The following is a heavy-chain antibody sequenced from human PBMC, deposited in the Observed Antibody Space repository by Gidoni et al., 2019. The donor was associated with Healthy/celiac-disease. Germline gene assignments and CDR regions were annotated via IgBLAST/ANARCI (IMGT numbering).Heavy chain of an antibody. CDR2: IKSKTDGGTT. CDR3: TTAGSGGASGAFDI. V-gene: IGHV3-15*01. Sequence: EVQLVESGGGLVKPGGSLRLSCAASGFTFSNAWMSWVRQAPGKGLEWVGRIKSKTDGGTTDYAAPVKGRFTISRDDSKNTLYLQMNSLKTEDTAVYYCTTAGSGGASGAFDIWGQGTMVTVSS. D-gene: IGHD2-15*01. J-gene: IGHJ3*02. CDR1: GFTFSNAW.